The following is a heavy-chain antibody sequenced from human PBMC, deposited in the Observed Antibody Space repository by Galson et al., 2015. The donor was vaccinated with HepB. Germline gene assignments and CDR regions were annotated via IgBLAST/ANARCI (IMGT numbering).Heavy chain of an antibody. D-gene: IGHD3-10*01. CDR3: ARTTVRGVFDY. V-gene: IGHV3-11*06. Sequence: SLRLSCAASGFTFSDYYMSWIRRAPGKGLEWVSYISSSSSYTNYADSVKGRFTISRDNAKNSLYLQMNSLRAEDTAVYYCARTTVRGVFDYWGQGTLVTVSS. CDR2: ISSSSSYT. J-gene: IGHJ4*02. CDR1: GFTFSDYY.